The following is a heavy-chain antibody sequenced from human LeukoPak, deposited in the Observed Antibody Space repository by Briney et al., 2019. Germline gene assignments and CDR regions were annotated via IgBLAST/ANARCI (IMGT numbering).Heavy chain of an antibody. CDR2: IYPGDSDT. CDR1: GYSFTSYW. Sequence: GESLKISCKGSGYSFTSYWIGWVRQMPGKGLEWMGIIYPGDSDTRYSPSFQGQATISADKSISTAYLQWSSLKASDTAMYYCARLYALGYCSSTSCYASVYWFDPWGQGTLVTVSS. D-gene: IGHD2-2*01. V-gene: IGHV5-51*01. CDR3: ARLYALGYCSSTSCYASVYWFDP. J-gene: IGHJ5*02.